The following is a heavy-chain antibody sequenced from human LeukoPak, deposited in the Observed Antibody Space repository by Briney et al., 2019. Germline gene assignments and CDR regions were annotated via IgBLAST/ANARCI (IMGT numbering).Heavy chain of an antibody. CDR3: ARDAPIVLMVYAPSAAGSLDY. D-gene: IGHD2-8*01. V-gene: IGHV3-7*01. J-gene: IGHJ4*02. CDR1: GFTFSTYA. CDR2: IKQDGSEK. Sequence: GGSLRLSCAGSGFTFSTYAMSWVRQAPGKGLEWVANIKQDGSEKYYVDSVKGRFTISRDNAKNSLYLQMNSLRAEDTAVYYCARDAPIVLMVYAPSAAGSLDYWGQGTLVTVSS.